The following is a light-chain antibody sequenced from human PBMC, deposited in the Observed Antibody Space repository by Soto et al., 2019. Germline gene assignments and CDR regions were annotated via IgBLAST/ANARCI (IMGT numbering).Light chain of an antibody. J-gene: IGKJ4*01. CDR1: QSISTY. CDR3: QQSFNTLT. V-gene: IGKV1-39*01. CDR2: SAS. Sequence: DIQMTQSPSSLSASVGDRVTITCRASQSISTYLSWYQHRPGKAPKLLIYSASTLQSGVPQRFSGSGSGTDFTLTISSLQPDYFATYYCQQSFNTLTFGGGTKVEIK.